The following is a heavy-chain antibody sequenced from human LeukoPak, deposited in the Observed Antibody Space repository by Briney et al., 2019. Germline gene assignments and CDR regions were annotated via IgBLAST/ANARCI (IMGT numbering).Heavy chain of an antibody. CDR3: ARADRDGNKRFLD. V-gene: IGHV3-48*02. CDR2: VSNSGTTT. Sequence: GGSLRLSCAASGFTFSSYSVIWACQAPGKGLEWVSCVSNSGTTTYYADSVKGRFTISRDNGKNLVSLQMNSLRDEDTAVYYCARADRDGNKRFLDWGQGTLVTVSS. CDR1: GFTFSSYS. D-gene: IGHD5-24*01. J-gene: IGHJ4*02.